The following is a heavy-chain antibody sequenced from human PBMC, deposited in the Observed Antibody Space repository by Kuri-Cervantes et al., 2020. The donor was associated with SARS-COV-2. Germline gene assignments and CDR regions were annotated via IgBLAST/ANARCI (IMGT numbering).Heavy chain of an antibody. J-gene: IGHJ6*02. D-gene: IGHD6-13*01. Sequence: SETLSLTCTVSGGSISSYYWSWIRQPAGKGLEWIGRIYTSGSTNYNPSLKSRVTMSVDTSKNQFSLKLSSVTAADTAVYYCARRRTIAAAGEPYYYYGMDVWGQGTTVTVSS. CDR1: GGSISSYY. V-gene: IGHV4-4*07. CDR3: ARRRTIAAAGEPYYYYGMDV. CDR2: IYTSGST.